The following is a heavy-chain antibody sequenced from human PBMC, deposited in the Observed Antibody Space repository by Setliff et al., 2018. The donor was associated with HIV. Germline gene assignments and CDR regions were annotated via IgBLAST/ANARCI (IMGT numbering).Heavy chain of an antibody. Sequence: GGSLRLSCAASGFDFSGYSMNWVRQAPGKGREWVSYISSSGSTLYYADSVKGRFTISRDNAKNSLYLQWSSLSAEETAVYYCAREMAATAHPDEPYFQHWGQGTLVTVSS. V-gene: IGHV3-48*04. D-gene: IGHD6-13*01. CDR1: GFDFSGYS. CDR3: AREMAATAHPDEPYFQH. CDR2: ISSSGSTL. J-gene: IGHJ1*01.